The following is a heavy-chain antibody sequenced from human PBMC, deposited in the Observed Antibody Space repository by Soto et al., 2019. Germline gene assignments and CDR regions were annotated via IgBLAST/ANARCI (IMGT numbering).Heavy chain of an antibody. V-gene: IGHV3-30*18. D-gene: IGHD1-26*01. Sequence: GSLRLSCAASGFTFSSYGMHWVRQAPGKGLEWVAVISYDGSNKYYADSVKGRFTISRDNSKNTLYLQMNSLRAEDTAVYYCAKLDIVGATTPSDYWGQGTLVTVSS. CDR1: GFTFSSYG. CDR2: ISYDGSNK. CDR3: AKLDIVGATTPSDY. J-gene: IGHJ4*02.